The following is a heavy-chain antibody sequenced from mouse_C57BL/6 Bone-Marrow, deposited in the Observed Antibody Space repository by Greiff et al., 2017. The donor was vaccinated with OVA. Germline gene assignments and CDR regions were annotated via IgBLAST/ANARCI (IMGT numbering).Heavy chain of an antibody. CDR2: IDPENGDT. D-gene: IGHD1-1*01. CDR3: TTDTTVPCDY. Sequence: DVKLQESGAELVRPGASVKLSCTASGFNIKDDYMHWVKQRPEQGLEWIGWIDPENGDTEYASKFQGKATITADTSSNTAYLQLSSLTSEDTAVYYCTTDTTVPCDYWGQGTTLTVSS. J-gene: IGHJ2*01. CDR1: GFNIKDDY. V-gene: IGHV14-4*01.